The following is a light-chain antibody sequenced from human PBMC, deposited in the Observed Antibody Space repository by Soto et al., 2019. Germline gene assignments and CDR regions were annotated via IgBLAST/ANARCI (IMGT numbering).Light chain of an antibody. Sequence: QSVLTQPSSVSGCRGQSITICCTRTSGDVGGYNYVSWYQQHPGKAPKLMIYDVSKRPSGVPDRCSGSKSGNTASLTISGLQAEDEADYYCCSYAGSYTLGVFGTGTKVTVL. CDR1: SGDVGGYNY. CDR3: CSYAGSYTLGV. V-gene: IGLV2-11*01. J-gene: IGLJ1*01. CDR2: DVS.